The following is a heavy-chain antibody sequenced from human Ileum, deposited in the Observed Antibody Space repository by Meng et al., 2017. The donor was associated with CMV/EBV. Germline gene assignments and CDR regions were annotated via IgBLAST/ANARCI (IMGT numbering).Heavy chain of an antibody. V-gene: IGHV1-18*04. CDR2: ISAYNGNT. CDR3: ARGAEQWLEMPLAY. CDR1: GYIFSTYI. Sequence: KASGYIFSTYIITWVRQAPGQGLEWIGWISAYNGNTNYAQSFQGRVTMTTVTSTSTAYMDLGSLTSDDTAIYYCARGAEQWLEMPLAYWGQGTLVTVSS. J-gene: IGHJ4*02. D-gene: IGHD6-19*01.